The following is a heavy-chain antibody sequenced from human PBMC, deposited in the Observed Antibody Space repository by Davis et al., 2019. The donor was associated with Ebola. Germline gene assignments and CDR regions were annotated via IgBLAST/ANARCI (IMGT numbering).Heavy chain of an antibody. D-gene: IGHD3-10*01. Sequence: PGGSLRLFCAASGFTFSTYAMGWVRQAPGKGLEWVSDISSGGGAPYYADSVKGRFTISRDNSKNTLHLQMNSLRVEDTAIYYCAKETDLWFGELLSYFDYWGQGTLVTVSS. CDR2: ISSGGGAP. V-gene: IGHV3-23*01. CDR1: GFTFSTYA. CDR3: AKETDLWFGELLSYFDY. J-gene: IGHJ4*02.